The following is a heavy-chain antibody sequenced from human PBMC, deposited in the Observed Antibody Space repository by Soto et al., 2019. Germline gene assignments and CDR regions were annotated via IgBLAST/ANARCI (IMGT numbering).Heavy chain of an antibody. Sequence: GGSLRLSCTASGFTFGDYAMSWFRQAPGKGLEWVGFIRSKAYGGTTEYAASVKGRFTISRDDSKSIAYLQMNSLKTEDTAVYYCTRYCSSTSCTPNVYYYYYYYMDVWGKGTTVTVSS. D-gene: IGHD2-2*01. CDR1: GFTFGDYA. CDR2: IRSKAYGGTT. CDR3: TRYCSSTSCTPNVYYYYYYYMDV. J-gene: IGHJ6*03. V-gene: IGHV3-49*03.